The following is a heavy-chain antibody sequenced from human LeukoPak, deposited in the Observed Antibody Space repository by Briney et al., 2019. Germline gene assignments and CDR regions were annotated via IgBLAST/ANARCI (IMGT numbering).Heavy chain of an antibody. V-gene: IGHV1-69*13. CDR3: ARGTGEQWLPGNY. CDR2: IIPIFGTA. J-gene: IGHJ4*02. D-gene: IGHD6-19*01. Sequence: ASVKVSCKASGYTFSGHYLHWVRQAPGQGLEWMGGIIPIFGTANYAQKFQGRVTITADESTSTAYMELSSLRSEDTAVYYCARGTGEQWLPGNYWGQGTLVTVSS. CDR1: GYTFSGHY.